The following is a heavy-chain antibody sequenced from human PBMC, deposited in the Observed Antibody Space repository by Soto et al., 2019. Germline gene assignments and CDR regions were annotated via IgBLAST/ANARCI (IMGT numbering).Heavy chain of an antibody. J-gene: IGHJ6*02. V-gene: IGHV1-18*01. CDR1: GYTFTSYG. CDR2: ISAYNGNT. Sequence: QVQLVQSGAEVKKPGASVKVSCKASGYTFTSYGISWVRQAPGQGLEWMGWISAYNGNTNYAQKLQGRVTMTTDTSTSTVYMELRSLRSGDTAVYYCARDDSSVLLGLYGMDVWGQGTTVTVSS. D-gene: IGHD3-22*01. CDR3: ARDDSSVLLGLYGMDV.